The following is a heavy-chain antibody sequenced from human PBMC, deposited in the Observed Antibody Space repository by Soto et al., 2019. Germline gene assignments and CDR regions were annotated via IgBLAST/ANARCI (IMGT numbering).Heavy chain of an antibody. V-gene: IGHV3-30-3*01. J-gene: IGHJ6*02. CDR2: ISFDGSTK. CDR3: ARSPGYCSTTRCYGRDFAMDV. CDR1: RFTFSNYA. Sequence: QVQLVEFGGGVVQPGRSLRLSCAASRFTFSNYAMHWVRQAPGKGLQCVALISFDGSTKYYADSVKGRFTISRDNSKNTLYLQMNSLRAEDTAVYYCARSPGYCSTTRCYGRDFAMDVWGQGTTVTVSS. D-gene: IGHD2-2*01.